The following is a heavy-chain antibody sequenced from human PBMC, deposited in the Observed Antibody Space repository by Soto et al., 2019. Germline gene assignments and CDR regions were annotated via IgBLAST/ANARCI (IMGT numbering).Heavy chain of an antibody. D-gene: IGHD1-1*01. CDR2: IPVIGERR. CDR1: GFTFSSYG. Sequence: EVQLLDSGGGLVQPGGSLRLSCAASGFTFSSYGMSWVRQAPGKGLEWVAGIPVIGERRYYADSVKGRFTISRDNAKNTLYLQVNSLRVEDAAVYFCAREGDRYGTVGFDSGGQGTLVTVSS. V-gene: IGHV3-23*01. J-gene: IGHJ4*02. CDR3: AREGDRYGTVGFDS.